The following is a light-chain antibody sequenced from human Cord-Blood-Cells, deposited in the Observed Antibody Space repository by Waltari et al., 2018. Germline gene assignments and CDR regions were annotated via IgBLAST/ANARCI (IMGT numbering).Light chain of an antibody. V-gene: IGKV1-5*01. Sequence: DIQMTQSPSTLSASVGDRVTITCRASQSISSWLAWYQQKPGKAPKLLIYDASCLESGVPSRFSGSGSGTEFTLTSSSLQPDDFATYYCQQYNSYLTFGGGTKVEIK. CDR2: DAS. CDR1: QSISSW. CDR3: QQYNSYLT. J-gene: IGKJ4*01.